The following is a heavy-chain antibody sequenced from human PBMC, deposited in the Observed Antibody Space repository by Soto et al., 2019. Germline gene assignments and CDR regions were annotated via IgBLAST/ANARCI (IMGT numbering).Heavy chain of an antibody. D-gene: IGHD2-15*01. V-gene: IGHV3-23*01. CDR3: AKLKELWASGAALDV. Sequence: PGGSLRLSCAAAGFTFSSYAMSWVRQAPGKGLEWVSAISGSGGSTYYADSVKGRFTISRDNSKNTLYLQMNSLRAEDTAVYYCAKLKELWASGAALDVWGQGTTVTVSS. J-gene: IGHJ6*02. CDR1: GFTFSSYA. CDR2: ISGSGGST.